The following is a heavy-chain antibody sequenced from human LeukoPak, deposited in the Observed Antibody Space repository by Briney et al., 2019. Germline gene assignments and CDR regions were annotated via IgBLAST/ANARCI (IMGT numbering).Heavy chain of an antibody. J-gene: IGHJ4*02. CDR3: ARAYDSSGYYSNFDY. Sequence: PSETLSLTCAVSGGSISSGGYSWSWIRQPPGKGLEWIGYIYHSGSTYYNPSFKSRVTISVDRSKNQFSLKLSSVTAADTAVYYCARAYDSSGYYSNFDYWGQGTLVTVSS. CDR1: GGSISSGGYS. D-gene: IGHD3-22*01. V-gene: IGHV4-30-2*01. CDR2: IYHSGST.